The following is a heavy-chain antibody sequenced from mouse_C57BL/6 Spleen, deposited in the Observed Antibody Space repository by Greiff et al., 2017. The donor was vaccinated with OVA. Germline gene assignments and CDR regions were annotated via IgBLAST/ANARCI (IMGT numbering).Heavy chain of an antibody. J-gene: IGHJ4*01. Sequence: VMLVESGPGLVAPSQSLSITCTVSGFSLTSYAISWVRQPPGKGLEWLGVIWTGGGTNYNSALKSRLSISKDNSKSQVFLKMNSLQTDDTARYYCARERTTVGYAMDYWGQGTSVTVSS. CDR3: ARERTTVGYAMDY. CDR2: IWTGGGT. D-gene: IGHD1-1*01. V-gene: IGHV2-9-1*01. CDR1: GFSLTSYA.